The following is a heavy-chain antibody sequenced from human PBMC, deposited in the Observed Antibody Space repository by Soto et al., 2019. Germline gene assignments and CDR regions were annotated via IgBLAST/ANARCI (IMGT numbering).Heavy chain of an antibody. CDR2: VVPQIVSI. Sequence: QVHLVQSWAAVQKPGSSVKVSCRAPRGTFYSSTITWVRQAPGQGLAWMGTVVPQIVSINFVRKFHGRLTLTAYKSTGTAVLELSSLRPEDTAVYYCPRGGRENNWNGGNFEYWCQGNQATVSS. CDR1: RGTFYSST. D-gene: IGHD1-20*01. J-gene: IGHJ4*02. V-gene: IGHV1-69*02. CDR3: PRGGRENNWNGGNFEY.